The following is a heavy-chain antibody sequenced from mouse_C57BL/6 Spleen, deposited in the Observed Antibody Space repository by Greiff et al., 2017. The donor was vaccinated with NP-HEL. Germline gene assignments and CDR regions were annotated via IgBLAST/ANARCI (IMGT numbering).Heavy chain of an antibody. CDR1: GYTFTSYW. J-gene: IGHJ1*03. D-gene: IGHD1-1*01. V-gene: IGHV1-52*01. CDR2: IDPSDSET. CDR3: ARWDYYGSSYDFDV. Sequence: VQLQQPGAELVRPGSSVKLSCKASGYTFTSYWMHWVKQRPIQGLEWIGNIDPSDSETHYNQKFKDKATLTVDKSSSTAYMQLSSLTSVDSAVYYCARWDYYGSSYDFDVWGTGTTVTVSS.